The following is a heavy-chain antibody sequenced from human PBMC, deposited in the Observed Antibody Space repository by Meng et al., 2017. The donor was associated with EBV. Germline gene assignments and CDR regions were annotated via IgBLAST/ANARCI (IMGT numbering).Heavy chain of an antibody. Sequence: QVQMVQSGSCWKRPEASVKVSCKASGYTFRNYAINWMRQVPGQGLEWMGWINTYSGKATFAQGFTGRFVFSLDTPVTTAHLQISGLKTEDSAVYYCARGVEENGSHYPFDSWGQGTLVTVSS. CDR2: INTYSGKA. CDR1: GYTFRNYA. V-gene: IGHV7-4-1*02. D-gene: IGHD1-1*01. CDR3: ARGVEENGSHYPFDS. J-gene: IGHJ4*02.